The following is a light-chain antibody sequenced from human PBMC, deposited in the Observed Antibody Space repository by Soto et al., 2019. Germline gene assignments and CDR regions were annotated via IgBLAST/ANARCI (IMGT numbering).Light chain of an antibody. J-gene: IGKJ1*01. CDR3: LQYHNLWA. V-gene: IGKV3-15*01. CDR2: RAS. CDR1: QNIYYN. Sequence: IVMTKSPATLSVSPGESATLSCRASQNIYYNVAWYQHRPGQAPRLLIYRASTRATGVPARFSGSGSGTEFTLTISSLQSEDFTVYSCLQYHNLWAFGQGTKV.